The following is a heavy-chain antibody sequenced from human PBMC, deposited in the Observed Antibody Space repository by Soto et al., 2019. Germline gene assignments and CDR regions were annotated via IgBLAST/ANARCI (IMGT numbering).Heavy chain of an antibody. CDR1: GFTFDDYA. V-gene: IGHV3-9*01. CDR2: ISWNSGSI. Sequence: PGGSLRLSCAASGFTFDDYAMHWVRQAPGKGLEWVSGISWNSGSIGYADSVKGRFTISRDNAKNSLYLQMNSLRAEDTALYYCVKGCLSRFYYYGMVGRGQG. D-gene: IGHD3-16*01. CDR3: VKGCLSRFYYYGMVG. J-gene: IGHJ6*02.